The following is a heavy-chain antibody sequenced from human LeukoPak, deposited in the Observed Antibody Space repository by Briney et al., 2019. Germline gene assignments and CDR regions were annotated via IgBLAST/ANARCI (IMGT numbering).Heavy chain of an antibody. CDR1: GGSVSSGSYY. D-gene: IGHD2-2*01. V-gene: IGHV4-61*01. J-gene: IGHJ6*02. CDR2: IYYSGST. Sequence: SETLSLTCTVSGGSVSSGSYYWSWIRQPPGKGLEWIGYIYYSGSTNYNPSLKSRVTISADTSKNQFSLKLSPVTAADTAVYYCASSLVIVVVPAARALYYYYGMDVWGQGTTVTVSS. CDR3: ASSLVIVVVPAARALYYYYGMDV.